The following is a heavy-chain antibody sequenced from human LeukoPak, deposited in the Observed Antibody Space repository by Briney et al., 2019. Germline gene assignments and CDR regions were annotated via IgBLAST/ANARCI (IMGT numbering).Heavy chain of an antibody. CDR1: GFTFSDHY. CDR3: ARDRGAYYFDY. D-gene: IGHD3-10*01. J-gene: IGHJ4*02. Sequence: PGGSLRLSCAASGFTFSDHYMDWVRQAPGKGLEWVGRTRNKANSYTTEYAASVKGRFTISRDDSKNSLYLQMNSLKTEDTAEYYCARDRGAYYFDYWGQGTLVTVSS. V-gene: IGHV3-72*01. CDR2: TRNKANSYTT.